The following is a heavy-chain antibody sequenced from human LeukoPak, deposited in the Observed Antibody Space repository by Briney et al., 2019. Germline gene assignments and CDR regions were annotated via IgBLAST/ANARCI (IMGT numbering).Heavy chain of an antibody. Sequence: GASVKVSCKASGYTFTGYYMHWVRQAPGQGLEWMGWINPNSGGTNYAQKFQGRVTMTRDTSISTAYMELSRLRSDDTAVYYCASTSFGGYSYGPYYYYGMDVWGQGTTVTVSS. J-gene: IGHJ6*02. V-gene: IGHV1-2*02. CDR3: ASTSFGGYSYGPYYYYGMDV. CDR2: INPNSGGT. D-gene: IGHD5-18*01. CDR1: GYTFTGYY.